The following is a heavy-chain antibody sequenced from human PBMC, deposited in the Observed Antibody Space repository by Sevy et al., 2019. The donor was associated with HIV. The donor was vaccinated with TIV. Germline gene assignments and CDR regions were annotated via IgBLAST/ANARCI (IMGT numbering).Heavy chain of an antibody. CDR2: MYHSGTT. V-gene: IGHV4-38-2*02. CDR3: AAMSTVTKGDALDI. Sequence: SETLSLTCTISGYSIRSGYYWGWIRQPPGKGLEWIGSMYHSGTTYYNESLKSRVTISADTSKNHFSLKLTSVTAADTAIYHCAAMSTVTKGDALDIWGQGTMVTVSS. CDR1: GYSIRSGYY. D-gene: IGHD4-17*01. J-gene: IGHJ3*02.